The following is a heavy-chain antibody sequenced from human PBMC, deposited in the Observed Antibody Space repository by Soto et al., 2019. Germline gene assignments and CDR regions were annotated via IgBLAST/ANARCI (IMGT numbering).Heavy chain of an antibody. V-gene: IGHV3-73*01. CDR1: GFTFSGSA. CDR3: TSLVVGATTGY. Sequence: GSLRLSCAASGFTFSGSAMHWVRQASGKGLGWVGRIRSKANSYATAYAASVKGRFTISRDDSKNTAYLQMNSLKTEDTAVYYCTSLVVGATTGYWGQGTLVTVSS. D-gene: IGHD1-26*01. CDR2: IRSKANSYAT. J-gene: IGHJ4*02.